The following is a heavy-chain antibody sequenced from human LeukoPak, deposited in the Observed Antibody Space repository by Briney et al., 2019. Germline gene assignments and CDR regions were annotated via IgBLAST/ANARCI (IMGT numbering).Heavy chain of an antibody. Sequence: SQTLSLTCAISGDSVSSNFAAWNWIRQSPSRGLEWLGRTYHRSKWYNDYALSVKSRITINADTSKNQFSLQLNSVTPEDTAVYYCGREGNYDFWSGYYYFDYWGQGSLVTVSS. J-gene: IGHJ4*02. CDR1: GDSVSSNFAA. CDR3: GREGNYDFWSGYYYFDY. CDR2: TYHRSKWYN. V-gene: IGHV6-1*01. D-gene: IGHD3-3*01.